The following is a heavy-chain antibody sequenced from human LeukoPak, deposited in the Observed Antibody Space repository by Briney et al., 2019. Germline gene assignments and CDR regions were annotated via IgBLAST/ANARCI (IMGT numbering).Heavy chain of an antibody. D-gene: IGHD5-24*01. J-gene: IGHJ4*02. CDR2: INHSGST. V-gene: IGHV4-34*01. CDR3: ARRWLHRKGFDY. Sequence: SETLSLTCAVYGGSFSGYYWSWIRQPPGKGLEWIGEINHSGSTNYNPSLKSRVTISVDTSKNQFSLKLSSVTAADAAVYYCARRWLHRKGFDYWGQGTLVTVSS. CDR1: GGSFSGYY.